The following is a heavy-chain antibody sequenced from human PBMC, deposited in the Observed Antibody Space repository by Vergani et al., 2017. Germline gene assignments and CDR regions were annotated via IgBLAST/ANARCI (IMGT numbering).Heavy chain of an antibody. Sequence: QVQLVQSGAEVKKPGASVKVSCKASGYTFTGYYMHLVRQAPGQGLEWMGWINPNSGGTNYAQKFQGRVTMTRDTSISTAYMELSRLRSDDTDVYYCARAPRYCSGGSCYELDYWGQGTLVTVSS. D-gene: IGHD2-15*01. CDR3: ARAPRYCSGGSCYELDY. CDR2: INPNSGGT. V-gene: IGHV1-2*02. J-gene: IGHJ4*02. CDR1: GYTFTGYY.